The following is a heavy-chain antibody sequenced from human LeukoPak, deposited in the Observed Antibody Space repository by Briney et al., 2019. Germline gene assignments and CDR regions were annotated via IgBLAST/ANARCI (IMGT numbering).Heavy chain of an antibody. D-gene: IGHD3-22*01. Sequence: GGSLRLSCAAFGFTFSGSAMHWVRQASGKGLEWVGRIRSKANSYATAYAASVKGRFTISRDDSKNTAYLQMNSLKTEDTAVYYCTRPHYYDSSGYYYSDYWGQGTLVTVSS. V-gene: IGHV3-73*01. CDR1: GFTFSGSA. CDR3: TRPHYYDSSGYYYSDY. CDR2: IRSKANSYAT. J-gene: IGHJ4*02.